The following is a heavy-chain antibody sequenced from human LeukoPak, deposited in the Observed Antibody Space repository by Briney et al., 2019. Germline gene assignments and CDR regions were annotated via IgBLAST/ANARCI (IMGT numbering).Heavy chain of an antibody. Sequence: GGSLRLSRVASGFTFTNYWMHWVRQAPGKGLVWVARMNSDASSTTYADSVKGRFTISRDNAKKTLYLQMNSLRAEDTAVYYCARGPDYGGPLRGQGTLVTVSP. V-gene: IGHV3-74*01. CDR3: ARGPDYGGPL. J-gene: IGHJ4*02. D-gene: IGHD4-23*01. CDR1: GFTFTNYW. CDR2: MNSDASST.